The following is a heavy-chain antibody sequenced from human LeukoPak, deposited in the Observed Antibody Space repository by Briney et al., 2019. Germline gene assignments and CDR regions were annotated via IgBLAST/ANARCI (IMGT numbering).Heavy chain of an antibody. CDR3: AGEGSYGSGTYYSVY. CDR1: GGSISTTTW. D-gene: IGHD3-10*01. J-gene: IGHJ4*02. Sequence: PSETLSLTCAVSGGSISTTTWWTWVRQPPGKGLEWIGEIYHSGSTNYNPSLKSRVTISLDKSKNQFSQKLSSVTAADTAVYYCAGEGSYGSGTYYSVYWGQGTLVTVSS. CDR2: IYHSGST. V-gene: IGHV4-4*02.